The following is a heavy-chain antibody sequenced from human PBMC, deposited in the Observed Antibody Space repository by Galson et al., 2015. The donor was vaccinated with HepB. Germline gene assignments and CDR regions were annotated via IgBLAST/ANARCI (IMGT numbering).Heavy chain of an antibody. CDR3: TRGRGWCDY. CDR2: INPSDSDT. V-gene: IGHV5-10-1*01. Sequence: QSGAEVTKPGESLRISCKASGYTFTNNWITWVRQVPGKGLEWMGRINPSDSDTDYSPSFQGHVTFSGDQSTTTVYLQWSSLKATDTAMYYCTRGRGWCDYRGQGTLVTVSS. CDR1: GYTFTNNW. J-gene: IGHJ4*02. D-gene: IGHD6-19*01.